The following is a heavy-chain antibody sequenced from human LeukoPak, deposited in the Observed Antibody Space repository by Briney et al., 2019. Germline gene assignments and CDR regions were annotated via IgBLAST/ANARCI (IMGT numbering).Heavy chain of an antibody. D-gene: IGHD5-12*01. J-gene: IGHJ4*02. CDR3: ARDRDILGSTFFDK. V-gene: IGHV1-2*02. CDR1: GYTFTAYY. CDR2: INSNSGGS. Sequence: GASLKVSCKASGYTFTAYYRHWVRQAPEQGLEWMGWINSNSGGSNYAQKFQGRVTMTRDTSISTVYMDLSRLRSDDTAVYYCARDRDILGSTFFDKWGQGTLVTVSS.